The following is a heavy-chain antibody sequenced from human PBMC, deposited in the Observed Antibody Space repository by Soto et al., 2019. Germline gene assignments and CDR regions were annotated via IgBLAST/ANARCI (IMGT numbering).Heavy chain of an antibody. Sequence: ESGGGSVQPGGSLRRSCTVSGFPFSGYLMDWVRQAPGKGLEWVANINHDGSEMYYGDSVKGRFTISRDNAKNSLYLQMNSLIVEDTAVYYCARGLFDMWGQGTMVTVSS. V-gene: IGHV3-7*05. CDR3: ARGLFDM. J-gene: IGHJ3*02. D-gene: IGHD3-10*01. CDR2: INHDGSEM. CDR1: GFPFSGYL.